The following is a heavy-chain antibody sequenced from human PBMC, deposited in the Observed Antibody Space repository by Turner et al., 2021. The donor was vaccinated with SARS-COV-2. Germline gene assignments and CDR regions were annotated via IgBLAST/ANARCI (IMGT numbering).Heavy chain of an antibody. CDR1: GFTFSSYG. Sequence: QVQLVESGGGVVQPGRSLRLSCAASGFTFSSYGMHWVRQAPGKGLEWVAVIWYDGSNKYYAYSVKGRFTISRDNSKNTLYLQMNSLRAEDTAVYYCARDGGYSGYAYFDYWGQGTLVTVSS. CDR2: IWYDGSNK. CDR3: ARDGGYSGYAYFDY. D-gene: IGHD5-12*01. J-gene: IGHJ4*02. V-gene: IGHV3-33*01.